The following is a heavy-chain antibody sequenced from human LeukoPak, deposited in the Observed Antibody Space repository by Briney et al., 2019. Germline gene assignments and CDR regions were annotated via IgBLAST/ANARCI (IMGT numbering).Heavy chain of an antibody. CDR1: GDSIFTNNVA. V-gene: IGHV6-1*01. CDR3: ARGKYTSFDN. D-gene: IGHD6-6*01. J-gene: IGHJ4*02. CDR2: TYYRSKWSF. Sequence: SQTLSLTCAISGDSIFTNNVAWNWIRQSPSRGLEWLGRTYYRSKWSFDYAVSVKSRITINADTSKNQFSLQLSSVTPEDTAVYYCARGKYTSFDNWGQGTRVTVSS.